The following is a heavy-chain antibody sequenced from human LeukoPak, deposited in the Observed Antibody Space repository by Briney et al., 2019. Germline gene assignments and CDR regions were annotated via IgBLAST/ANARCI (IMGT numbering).Heavy chain of an antibody. V-gene: IGHV4-59*08. CDR1: GGSISSYY. Sequence: SGTLSLTCTVSGGSISSYYWSWIQQPPGKGLEWIGYIYYRGSTNYHPSLKSRVTISVDTSKNQFSLKLSSVTAADTAVYYCARLIGSSSSGYYGAFDIWGQGTMVTVSS. CDR3: ARLIGSSSSGYYGAFDI. D-gene: IGHD3-22*01. CDR2: IYYRGST. J-gene: IGHJ3*02.